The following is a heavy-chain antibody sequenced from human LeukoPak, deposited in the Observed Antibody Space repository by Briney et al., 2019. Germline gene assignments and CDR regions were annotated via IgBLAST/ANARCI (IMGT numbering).Heavy chain of an antibody. CDR3: ARAGYGGSQEFDY. J-gene: IGHJ4*02. Sequence: GGSLRLSCAASGFTFKSHSMNWVRQAPGKGLEWVSYISRSSSTIYYADSVKGRFTISRDNAKNSLYLQMNSLRAEDTAVYYCARAGYGGSQEFDYWGQGTLVTVSS. CDR1: GFTFKSHS. D-gene: IGHD6-25*01. CDR2: ISRSSSTI. V-gene: IGHV3-48*04.